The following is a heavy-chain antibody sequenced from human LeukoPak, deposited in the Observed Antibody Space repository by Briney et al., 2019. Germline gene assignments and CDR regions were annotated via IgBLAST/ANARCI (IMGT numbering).Heavy chain of an antibody. CDR1: GGTFSSYA. J-gene: IGHJ4*02. V-gene: IGHV1-69*05. D-gene: IGHD3-22*01. CDR2: IIPIFGTA. CDR3: ASTPSYDYYDSSGYYLSPFDY. Sequence: ASVKVSCKASGGTFSSYAISWVRQAPGQGLEWMGGIIPIFGTANYAQKFQGRVTITTDESTSTAYMELSSLRSEDTAVYYCASTPSYDYYDSSGYYLSPFDYWGQGTLVTVSS.